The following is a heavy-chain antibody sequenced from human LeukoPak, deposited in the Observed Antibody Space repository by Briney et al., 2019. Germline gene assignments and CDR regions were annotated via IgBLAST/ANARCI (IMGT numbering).Heavy chain of an antibody. V-gene: IGHV4-34*01. CDR1: GGSFSGYY. D-gene: IGHD3-10*01. J-gene: IGHJ4*02. Sequence: SETLSLTCAVYGGSFSGYYWRWIRQPPGKGLEWIGEINHSGSTNYNPSLKSRVTIPVDTSKNQFSLKLSSVTAADTALYYCARGTDGLLWFGELFTPHFDYWGQGTLVTVSS. CDR2: INHSGST. CDR3: ARGTDGLLWFGELFTPHFDY.